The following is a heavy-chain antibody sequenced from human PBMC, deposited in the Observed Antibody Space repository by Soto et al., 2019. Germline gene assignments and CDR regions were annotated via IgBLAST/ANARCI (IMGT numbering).Heavy chain of an antibody. CDR2: ISYDGSNK. V-gene: IGHV3-30*18. D-gene: IGHD3-22*01. J-gene: IGHJ4*02. CDR3: AKDPRPLDGMVVVVINYFDY. Sequence: PGGSLRLSCAASGFTFSSYGMHWVRQAPGKWLEWVAVISYDGSNKYYADSVKGRFTISRDNSKNTLYLQMNSLRAEDTAVYYCAKDPRPLDGMVVVVINYFDYWGQGXLVTVSS. CDR1: GFTFSSYG.